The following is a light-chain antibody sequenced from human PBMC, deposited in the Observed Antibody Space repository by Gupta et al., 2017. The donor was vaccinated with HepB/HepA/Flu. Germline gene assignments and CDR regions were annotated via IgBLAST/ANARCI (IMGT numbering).Light chain of an antibody. V-gene: IGKV1-39*01. Sequence: DIQLTQSPSSLSASVGDRVTITCRASQSIRDYLNWYQQKPGQAPKLLIYSASSGQSGVPSRFSGDGSGTDFTLTISGRQPEDFATYYCQQSDREPPFTFGHGTKVEIK. CDR2: SAS. J-gene: IGKJ3*01. CDR3: QQSDREPPFT. CDR1: QSIRDY.